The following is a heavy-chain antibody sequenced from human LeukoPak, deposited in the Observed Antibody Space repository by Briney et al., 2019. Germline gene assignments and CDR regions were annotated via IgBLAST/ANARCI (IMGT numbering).Heavy chain of an antibody. Sequence: GGSLRLSCAAPGFTFSSYWMHWVRQAPGKGLVWVSRINSDGSSTSYADSVKGRFTISRDNAKKSLYLQLNSLRVEDTAVYYCARWGLGPSFDYWGQGTRVTVSS. CDR3: ARWGLGPSFDY. CDR2: INSDGSST. D-gene: IGHD1-26*01. CDR1: GFTFSSYW. J-gene: IGHJ4*02. V-gene: IGHV3-74*01.